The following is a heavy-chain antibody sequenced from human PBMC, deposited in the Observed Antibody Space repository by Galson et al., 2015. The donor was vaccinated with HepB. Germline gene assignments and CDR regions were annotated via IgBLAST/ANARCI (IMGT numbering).Heavy chain of an antibody. J-gene: IGHJ4*02. D-gene: IGHD3-22*01. CDR1: GYTFTSYG. CDR2: ISAYNGNT. V-gene: IGHV1-18*01. Sequence: SVKVSCKASGYTFTSYGISWVRQAPGQGLEWMGWISAYNGNTNYAQKLQGRVTMTTDTSTSTAYMELRSLRSDDTAVYYCARVLNYYDSSGYYYAGLSYWGQGTLVTVSS. CDR3: ARVLNYYDSSGYYYAGLSY.